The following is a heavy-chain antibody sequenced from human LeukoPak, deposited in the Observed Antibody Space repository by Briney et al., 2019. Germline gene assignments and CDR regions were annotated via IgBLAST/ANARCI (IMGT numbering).Heavy chain of an antibody. Sequence: SQTLSLTCTVSGGSMTSGSYYWNWIRQSAGKGLEWLGHVYTTGSTSYNPSLRSRVTISLDTSKNQFSLKLTSVTAADTAVYYCARQDSSGWLFDYWGQGTLVTVSS. V-gene: IGHV4-61*09. CDR3: ARQDSSGWLFDY. J-gene: IGHJ4*02. CDR1: GGSMTSGSYY. D-gene: IGHD6-19*01. CDR2: VYTTGST.